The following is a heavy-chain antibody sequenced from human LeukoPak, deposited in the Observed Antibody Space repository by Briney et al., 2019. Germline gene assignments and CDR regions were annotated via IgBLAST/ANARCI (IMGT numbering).Heavy chain of an antibody. D-gene: IGHD5-24*01. V-gene: IGHV3-7*01. Sequence: GGSLTLSCEASGFTFSGNWMSWVRQAPGKGLEWVASINPDGSQKLYADSVKGRFTISRDNTKSSLYLQMNSLGAEDTAMYYCAKLLGTATTYDSWGQGTRVTVFS. CDR2: INPDGSQK. CDR1: GFTFSGNW. CDR3: AKLLGTATTYDS. J-gene: IGHJ4*02.